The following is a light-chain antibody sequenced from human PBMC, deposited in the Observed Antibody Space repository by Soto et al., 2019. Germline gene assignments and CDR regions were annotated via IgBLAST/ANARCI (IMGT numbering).Light chain of an antibody. CDR1: SSDVGGYNY. CDR2: DVS. J-gene: IGLJ3*02. V-gene: IGLV2-11*01. CDR3: CSYAGSYTWV. Sequence: QSALTQPRSVSGSPGQSVTISCTGTSSDVGGYNYVSWYQQHPGKAPKLMIYDVSKRPSGVPDRFSGSKSGNTASLTISGLQXXXEAXYYCCSYAGSYTWVFGGGTKLTVL.